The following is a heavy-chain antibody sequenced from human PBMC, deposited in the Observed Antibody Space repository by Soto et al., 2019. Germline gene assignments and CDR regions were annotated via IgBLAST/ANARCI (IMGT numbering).Heavy chain of an antibody. CDR2: ISYDGSNK. CDR3: ARALLMDVPYYYYYGMDV. Sequence: QVQVVESGGDVVQPGKSLRLSCAASGFTFRNYAMHWVRQAPGKGLEWVAVISYDGSNKYSADSVKGRFTISRDDSKNTLYLQMNSLIGEDTAVYYCARALLMDVPYYYYYGMDVWGQGTTVTVSS. V-gene: IGHV3-30-3*01. J-gene: IGHJ6*02. D-gene: IGHD2-8*01. CDR1: GFTFRNYA.